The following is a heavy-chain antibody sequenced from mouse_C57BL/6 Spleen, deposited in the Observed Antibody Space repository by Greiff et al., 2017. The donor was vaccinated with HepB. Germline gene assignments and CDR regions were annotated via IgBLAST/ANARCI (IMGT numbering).Heavy chain of an antibody. J-gene: IGHJ1*03. CDR3: ARYDGYYSFCDV. D-gene: IGHD2-3*01. CDR2: INPGSGGT. V-gene: IGHV1-54*01. CDR1: GYAFTNYL. Sequence: VQRVESGAELVRPGTSVKVSCKASGYAFTNYLIEWVKQRPGQGLEWIGVINPGSGGTNYNEKFKGKATLTADKSSSTAYMQLSSLTSEDSAVYFCARYDGYYSFCDVWGTGTTVTVSS.